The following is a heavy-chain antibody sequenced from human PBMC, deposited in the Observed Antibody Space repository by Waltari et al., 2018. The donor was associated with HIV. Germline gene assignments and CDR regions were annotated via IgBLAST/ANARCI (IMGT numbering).Heavy chain of an antibody. J-gene: IGHJ4*02. CDR3: ARDLRGPYDSSGYYVYFDY. CDR2: ISSSSTYI. D-gene: IGHD3-22*01. Sequence: EVQLVESGGGLVKPGGSLRLSCAASGFMFSSYSMNWVRQAPGKGLEWVSSISSSSTYIYYADSVKGRFTISRDNAKNSLYLQMNSLRAEDTAVYYCARDLRGPYDSSGYYVYFDYWGQGTLVTVSS. CDR1: GFMFSSYS. V-gene: IGHV3-21*01.